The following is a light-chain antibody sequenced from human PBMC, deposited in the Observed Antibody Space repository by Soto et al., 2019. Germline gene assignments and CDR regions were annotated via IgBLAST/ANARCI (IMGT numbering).Light chain of an antibody. Sequence: ILMTQSPATLSVSPGERATLSCRASQSVSNNLAWYQQKPGQAPRLLIYDASTRVTGIPARFSGSGSGTEFTLPISGLQSEDFAVYYCQQYNIWPPWTFGQGTKVEVK. CDR1: QSVSNN. V-gene: IGKV3-15*01. J-gene: IGKJ1*01. CDR3: QQYNIWPPWT. CDR2: DAS.